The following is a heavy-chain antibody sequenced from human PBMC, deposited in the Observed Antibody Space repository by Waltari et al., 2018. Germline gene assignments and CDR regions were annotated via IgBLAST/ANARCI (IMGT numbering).Heavy chain of an antibody. D-gene: IGHD6-6*01. CDR2: INHSGST. J-gene: IGHJ4*02. V-gene: IGHV4-4*02. Sequence: VQLVESGGGLVQPGGSLRLSCAASGFNLINYWIHWVRQVPGKGLEWIGEINHSGSTNYNPSLKSRVTISVDTSKNQFSLKLSSVTAADTAVYYCARGFAEPRPGIAARKKDYWGQGTLVTVSS. CDR3: ARGFAEPRPGIAARKKDY. CDR1: GFNLINYW.